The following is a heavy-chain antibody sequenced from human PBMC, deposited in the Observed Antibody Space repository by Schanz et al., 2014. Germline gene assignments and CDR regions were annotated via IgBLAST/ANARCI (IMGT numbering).Heavy chain of an antibody. Sequence: QVQLVQSGAEVKKPGASVKVSCKASGYTFTSYYMHWVRQAPGQGLEWMGIINPSGGSTSYAQTFQDRVTMTRDTSTSTVYMELSSLRSEDTAVYYCARDGEAAAGCDYWGQGTLVTVSS. CDR3: ARDGEAAAGCDY. CDR2: INPSGGST. J-gene: IGHJ4*02. CDR1: GYTFTSYY. D-gene: IGHD6-13*01. V-gene: IGHV1-46*03.